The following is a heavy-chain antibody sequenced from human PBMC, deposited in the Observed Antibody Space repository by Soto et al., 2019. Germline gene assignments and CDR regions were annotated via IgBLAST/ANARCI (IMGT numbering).Heavy chain of an antibody. CDR3: ARTLDYGHMDV. J-gene: IGHJ6*03. CDR2: IYHRGNT. CDR1: NGSISNPIYY. D-gene: IGHD3-16*01. Sequence: SETQSLTCTVSNGSISNPIYYWGWMRQPPGKGLEWIGSIYHRGNTYYNPSLQGRVTISVDTSKNQFSLKLSSVTVADTAVYYCARTLDYGHMDVWGKGTTVTVSS. V-gene: IGHV4-39*07.